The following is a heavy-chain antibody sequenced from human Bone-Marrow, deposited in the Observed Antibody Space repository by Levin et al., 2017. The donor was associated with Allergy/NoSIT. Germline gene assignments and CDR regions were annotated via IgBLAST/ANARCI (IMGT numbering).Heavy chain of an antibody. CDR1: GYTFTGYY. CDR3: ARVSAAYDYVWEMDY. D-gene: IGHD3-16*01. CDR2: INPNSGGT. Sequence: ASVKVSCKASGYTFTGYYMHWVRQAPGQGLEWMGWINPNSGGTNYAQKFQGRVTMTRDTSISTAYMELSRLRSDDTAVYYCARVSAAYDYVWEMDYWGQGTLVTVSS. J-gene: IGHJ4*02. V-gene: IGHV1-2*02.